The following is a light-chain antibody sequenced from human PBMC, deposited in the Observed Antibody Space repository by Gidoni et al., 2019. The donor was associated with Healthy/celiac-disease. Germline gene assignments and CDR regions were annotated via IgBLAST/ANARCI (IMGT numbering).Light chain of an antibody. CDR2: DDS. J-gene: IGLJ2*01. CDR3: QVWDSSSDVV. V-gene: IGLV3-21*03. CDR1: NIGSKS. Sequence: SYVLTQPPPVSVAPGKTARITCGGNNIGSKSVHWYQQKPGQAPVLVVYDDSDRPSGTPERFSGSNSGNTATLTISRVEAGDEADYYCQVWDSSSDVVFGGGTKLTVL.